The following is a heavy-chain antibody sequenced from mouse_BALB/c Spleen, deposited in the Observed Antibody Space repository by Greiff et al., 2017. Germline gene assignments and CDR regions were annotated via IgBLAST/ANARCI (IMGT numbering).Heavy chain of an antibody. CDR2: IDPFNGGT. CDR3: ARSTMITTYAY. CDR1: GYSFTSYY. V-gene: IGHV1S135*01. Sequence: VQLQQSGPELMKPGASVKISCKASGYSFTSYYMHWVKQSHGKSLEWIGYIDPFNGGTSYNQKFKGKATLTVDKSSSTAYMHLSSLTSEDSAVYYCARSTMITTYAYWGQGTLVTVSA. J-gene: IGHJ3*01. D-gene: IGHD2-4*01.